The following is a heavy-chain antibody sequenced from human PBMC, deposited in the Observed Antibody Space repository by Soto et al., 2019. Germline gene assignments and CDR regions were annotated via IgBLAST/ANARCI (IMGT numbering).Heavy chain of an antibody. D-gene: IGHD4-17*01. CDR2: ISGADGNT. CDR3: ARDRTTSSTRRFDY. CDR1: GYIFTNYA. J-gene: IGHJ4*02. V-gene: IGHV1-3*01. Sequence: ASVKVSCTASGYIFTNYAIHWVRQAPGQRLEWMGWISGADGNTRYSPKFQGRLTISTDTSASTAYMELSSLRSEDTAVFYCARDRTTSSTRRFDYWGQGTLVTVSS.